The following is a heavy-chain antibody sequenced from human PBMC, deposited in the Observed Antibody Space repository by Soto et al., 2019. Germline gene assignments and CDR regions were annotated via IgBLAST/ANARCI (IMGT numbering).Heavy chain of an antibody. CDR2: IKSKTDGGTT. J-gene: IGHJ4*02. V-gene: IGHV3-15*01. Sequence: GGSLRLSCAASGFTFSNAWMSWVRQAPGKGLEWVGRIKSKTDGGTTDYAAPVKGRFTISRDDSKNTLYLQMNSLKTEDTAVYYCTTETYYYGSGNFDYWGQGTLVTVSS. D-gene: IGHD3-10*01. CDR3: TTETYYYGSGNFDY. CDR1: GFTFSNAW.